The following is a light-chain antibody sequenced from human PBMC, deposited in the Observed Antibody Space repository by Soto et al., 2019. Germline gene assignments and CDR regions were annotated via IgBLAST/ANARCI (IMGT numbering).Light chain of an antibody. CDR2: DVS. CDR1: SSDVGAYNY. CDR3: CSGAGSYSYV. Sequence: QSALTQPRSVSGSPGQSVTISCTGTSSDVGAYNYVSWYRQHPGKAPKLMIYDVSKRPSGVPDRFSGSKSGNTASLTISGLQAEDETDYYCCSGAGSYSYVFGTGTKLTVL. J-gene: IGLJ1*01. V-gene: IGLV2-11*01.